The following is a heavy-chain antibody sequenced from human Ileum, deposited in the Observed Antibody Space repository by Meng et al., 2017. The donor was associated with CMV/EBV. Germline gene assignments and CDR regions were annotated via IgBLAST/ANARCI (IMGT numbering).Heavy chain of an antibody. J-gene: IGHJ4*02. V-gene: IGHV1-69*12. CDR3: ATSGRGPKYYFDY. CDR2: ISPIFRTS. CDR1: GGTFSSNA. D-gene: IGHD1-14*01. Sequence: VRLVRSGAEGKRPGSSVKVSCEGSGGTFSSNAISWVRHAPGQGLEWMGVISPIFRTSNYAQKFQGRLTITADESTSTAYMELSSLTSGDTAVYYCATSGRGPKYYFDYWGQGTLVTVSS.